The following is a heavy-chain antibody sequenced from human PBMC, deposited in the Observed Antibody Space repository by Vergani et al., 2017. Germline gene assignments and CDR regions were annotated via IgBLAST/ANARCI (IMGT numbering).Heavy chain of an antibody. Sequence: QVQLQESGPGLVKPSQTLSLTCTVSGASINNDFYYWHWIRQPAGKGLEWIGRIYVSGITDYNSSLQSRVSMSVATSKNQFSLTLTIVTAADTAIYYCARDNKQLRPRAFDLWYQVTMVTVSS. CDR2: IYVSGIT. J-gene: IGHJ3*01. CDR1: GASINNDFYY. CDR3: ARDNKQLRPRAFDL. V-gene: IGHV4-61*02. D-gene: IGHD4-23*01.